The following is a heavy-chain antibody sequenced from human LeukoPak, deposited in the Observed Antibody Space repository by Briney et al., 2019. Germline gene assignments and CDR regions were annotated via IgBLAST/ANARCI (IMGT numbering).Heavy chain of an antibody. CDR3: AGLEIATPYFDY. D-gene: IGHD2-21*01. CDR2: ISSSGSTI. Sequence: GGSLRLSCAASGFTFSDYYMSWLRQAPGKGLAWVSYISSSGSTIYYADSVKGRFTISRDNAKNSLYLQMNSLRAEDTAVYYCAGLEIATPYFDYWGQGTLVTVSS. V-gene: IGHV3-11*04. CDR1: GFTFSDYY. J-gene: IGHJ4*02.